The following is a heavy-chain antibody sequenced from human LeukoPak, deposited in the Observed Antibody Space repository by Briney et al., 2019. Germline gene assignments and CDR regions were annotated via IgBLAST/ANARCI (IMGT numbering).Heavy chain of an antibody. CDR1: GDSISSSSYS. CDR3: VSRRTTALSLFDY. J-gene: IGHJ4*02. Sequence: ASETVSLTCTVSGDSISSSSYSWGWIRQSPGKGLEWIGSFYYSGDTYYNPSLKSQVTIPIDTPKNQFSLNLSSVTAADTAVYYCVSRRTTALSLFDYWDQGTLVTVSS. V-gene: IGHV4-39*01. D-gene: IGHD1-14*01. CDR2: FYYSGDT.